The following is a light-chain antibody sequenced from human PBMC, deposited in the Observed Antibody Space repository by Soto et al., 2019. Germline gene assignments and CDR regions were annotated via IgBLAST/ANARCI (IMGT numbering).Light chain of an antibody. CDR3: QQSFSTPPT. CDR2: AAS. V-gene: IGKV1-39*01. J-gene: IGKJ2*01. CDR1: QSIGTY. Sequence: DIQMTQSPSSLSASVGDRVTITCRASQSIGTYLNWYLQKPGKAPQLLIHAASSLQTGVPSRFSGSGSGTEFTLIISSLEPEDFASFYCQQSFSTPPTFGQGTKLAIK.